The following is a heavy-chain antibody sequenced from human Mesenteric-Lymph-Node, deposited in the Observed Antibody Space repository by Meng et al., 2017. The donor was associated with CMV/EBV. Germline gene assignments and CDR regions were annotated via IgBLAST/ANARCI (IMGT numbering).Heavy chain of an antibody. CDR3: ARAGCSSTSCYAGDY. Sequence: VYGVSFSGYYWSWIRQPPGKGLEWIGEINHSGSTNYNPSLKSRVTISVDTSKNQFSLKLSSVTAADTAVYYCARAGCSSTSCYAGDYWGQGTLVTVSS. V-gene: IGHV4-34*01. CDR1: GVSFSGYY. CDR2: INHSGST. D-gene: IGHD2-2*01. J-gene: IGHJ4*02.